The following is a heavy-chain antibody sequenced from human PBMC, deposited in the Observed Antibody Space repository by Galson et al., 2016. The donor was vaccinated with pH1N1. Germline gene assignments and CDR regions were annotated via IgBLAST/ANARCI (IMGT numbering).Heavy chain of an antibody. V-gene: IGHV1-46*03. CDR3: IRDLGRLRDW. Sequence: SVKVSCKVSGYTFTRYYFHWVRQAPGQGLEWMGVIDPSVGGTTYAQKFQTVVTMTRDTATRTVYMELSGLKSEDTAVYYCIRDLGRLRDWWCQGTLVTVSS. CDR2: IDPSVGGT. CDR1: GYTFTRYY. D-gene: IGHD1-26*01. J-gene: IGHJ4*02.